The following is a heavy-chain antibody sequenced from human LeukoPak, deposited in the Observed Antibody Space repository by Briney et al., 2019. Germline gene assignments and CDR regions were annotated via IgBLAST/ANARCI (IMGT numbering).Heavy chain of an antibody. D-gene: IGHD6-13*01. J-gene: IGHJ5*02. CDR2: INPSGGST. CDR1: GYTFTSYY. CDR3: ARGGKAGTQLGGWFDP. Sequence: ASVKVSCKASGYTFTSYYMHLVRQAPGQGLEWMGIINPSGGSTSYAQKFQGRVTMTRDTSTSTVYMELSSLRSEDTAVYYCARGGKAGTQLGGWFDPRGQGTLVTVSS. V-gene: IGHV1-46*01.